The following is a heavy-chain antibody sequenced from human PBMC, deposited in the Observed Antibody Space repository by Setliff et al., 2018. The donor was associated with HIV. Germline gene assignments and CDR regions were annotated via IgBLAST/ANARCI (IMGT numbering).Heavy chain of an antibody. CDR2: ISPKYGGT. Sequence: ASVKVSCKASGYIFTNYGISWVRQAPGHGFQWMGWISPKYGGTNYAQKFQGRVTMTTDRSTSTAYMELRSLRSDDTAVYYCARDVGRDGYCFDHWGQGTLVTVSS. V-gene: IGHV1-18*01. CDR1: GYIFTNYG. J-gene: IGHJ4*02. CDR3: ARDVGRDGYCFDH. D-gene: IGHD5-12*01.